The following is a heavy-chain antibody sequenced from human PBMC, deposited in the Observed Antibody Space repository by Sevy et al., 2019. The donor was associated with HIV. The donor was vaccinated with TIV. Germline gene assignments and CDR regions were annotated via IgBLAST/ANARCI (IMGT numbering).Heavy chain of an antibody. CDR1: GFTFSSYE. CDR2: ISSGGSSM. CDR3: ARGGRRIEVYNRKVAFDI. D-gene: IGHD1-20*01. V-gene: IGHV3-48*03. J-gene: IGHJ3*02. Sequence: GGSLRLSCAASGFTFSSYEMNWVRQAPGKGPEWLSHISSGGSSMYYADFVKGRFTISGDNAKNSLYLQMNSLRAEDTAVYYCARGGRRIEVYNRKVAFDIWGQGTMLTVSS.